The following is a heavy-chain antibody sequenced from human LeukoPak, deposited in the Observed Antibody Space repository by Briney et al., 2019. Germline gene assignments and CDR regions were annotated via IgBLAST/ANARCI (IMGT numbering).Heavy chain of an antibody. CDR3: ATFRFAAAAEDKTEYFQH. CDR1: GYTLTELS. CDR2: FDPEDGET. J-gene: IGHJ1*01. Sequence: ASVKVSCKVSGYTLTELSMHWVRHAPGKGLEWMGGFDPEDGETIYAQKFQGRVTMTEDTSTDTAYMELSSLRSEDTAVYYCATFRFAAAAEDKTEYFQHWGQGTLVTVSS. V-gene: IGHV1-24*01. D-gene: IGHD6-13*01.